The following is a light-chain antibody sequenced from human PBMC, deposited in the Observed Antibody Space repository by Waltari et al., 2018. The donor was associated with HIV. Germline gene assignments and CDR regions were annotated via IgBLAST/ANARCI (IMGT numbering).Light chain of an antibody. CDR3: QAWDSFTGI. CDR2: QDT. J-gene: IGLJ2*01. V-gene: IGLV3-1*01. CDR1: KLGGTY. Sequence: SFELPQPPSVSVSAGQTASISCSGEKLGGTYASWYQQRPGQSPVLVIYQDTKRPSGIPERFSGSNSGNTVTLTISGTQALDEADYYCQAWDSFTGIFGGGTKLTVL.